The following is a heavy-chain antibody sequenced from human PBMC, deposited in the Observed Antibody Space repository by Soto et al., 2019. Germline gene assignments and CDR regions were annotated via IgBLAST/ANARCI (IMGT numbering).Heavy chain of an antibody. CDR2: IYWDDDK. CDR1: GFSLSTSGVG. CDR3: AHSSGEEGGWYYGMDV. J-gene: IGHJ6*02. V-gene: IGHV2-5*02. Sequence: QITLKESGPTLVKPTQTLTLTCTFSGFSLSTSGVGVGWIRQPPGKALEWLALIYWDDDKRYSPSLKSRLTIHKDTSKNQVVLTMTNMDPVDTATYYCAHSSGEEGGWYYGMDVWGQGTTVTVSS. D-gene: IGHD7-27*01.